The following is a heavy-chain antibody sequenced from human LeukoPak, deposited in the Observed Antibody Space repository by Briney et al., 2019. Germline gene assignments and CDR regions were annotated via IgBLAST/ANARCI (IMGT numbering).Heavy chain of an antibody. CDR3: ARRRGIAAAGLFDY. D-gene: IGHD6-13*01. CDR1: GGSFSGYY. Sequence: KSSETLSLTCAVYGGSFSGYYWSWIRQPPGKGLEWIGEINHSGSTNYNPSLKSRVTISVDTSKNQFSLKLSSVTAADTAVYYCARRRGIAAAGLFDYWGQGTLVTVSS. V-gene: IGHV4-34*01. CDR2: INHSGST. J-gene: IGHJ4*02.